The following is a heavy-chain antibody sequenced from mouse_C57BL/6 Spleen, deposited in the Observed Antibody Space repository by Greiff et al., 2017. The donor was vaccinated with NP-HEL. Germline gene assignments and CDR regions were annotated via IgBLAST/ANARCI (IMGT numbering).Heavy chain of an antibody. CDR3: ASARGDDYALDT. CDR2: IDPSDSYT. D-gene: IGHD3-3*01. Sequence: QVQLQQSGAELVMPGASVKLSCTASGYTFTSYWMHWVKQRPGQGLEWIGEIDPSDSYTNYTQKFKGKSTLTVDTSSSPAYMQRSSLTSEDSAVYYCASARGDDYALDTWGQGTS. V-gene: IGHV1-69*01. CDR1: GYTFTSYW. J-gene: IGHJ4*01.